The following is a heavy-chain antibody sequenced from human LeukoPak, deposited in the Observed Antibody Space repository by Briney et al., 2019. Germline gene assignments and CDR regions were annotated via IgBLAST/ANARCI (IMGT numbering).Heavy chain of an antibody. V-gene: IGHV3-21*01. CDR3: ARDPDYDFWSGYYNGYYYGMDV. D-gene: IGHD3-3*01. CDR2: ISSSSSYI. J-gene: IGHJ6*02. Sequence: PGGSLRLSCAASGFTFSSYSINWVRQAPGKGLEWVSSISSSSSYIYYADSVKGRFTISRDNAKNSLYLQMNSLRAEDTAVYYCARDPDYDFWSGYYNGYYYGMDVWGQGTTVTVSS. CDR1: GFTFSSYS.